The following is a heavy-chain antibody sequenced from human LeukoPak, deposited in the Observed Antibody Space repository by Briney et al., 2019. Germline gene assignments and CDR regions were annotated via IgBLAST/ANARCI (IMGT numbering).Heavy chain of an antibody. V-gene: IGHV1-2*06. CDR2: INPNSGGT. D-gene: IGHD3-22*01. Sequence: ASVKVSCKASGYTFTGYYMHWVRQAPGQGLEWMGRINPNSGGTNYAQKFQARVTMARDTSISTAYMELSRLRSDDTAVSYCASHTYYYASSGYYYPDYWGQGTLVTVSS. CDR3: ASHTYYYASSGYYYPDY. CDR1: GYTFTGYY. J-gene: IGHJ4*02.